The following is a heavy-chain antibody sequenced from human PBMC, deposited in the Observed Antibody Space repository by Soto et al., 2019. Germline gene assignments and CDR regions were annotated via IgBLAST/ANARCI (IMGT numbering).Heavy chain of an antibody. D-gene: IGHD4-17*01. CDR3: AKDAEPTVDPSAGSYFDY. CDR2: INPNSGGT. Sequence: ASVKVSCKASGCTFTSYGINWVRQAPGQGLEWMGWINPNSGGTNYAQKFQGRVTMTRDTSISTAYMELSRLRSDDTAVYYCAKDAEPTVDPSAGSYFDYWGQGSRVTVSS. J-gene: IGHJ4*02. V-gene: IGHV1-2*02. CDR1: GCTFTSYG.